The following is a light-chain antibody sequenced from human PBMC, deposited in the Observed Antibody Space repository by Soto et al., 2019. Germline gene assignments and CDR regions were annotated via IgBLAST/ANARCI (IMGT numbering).Light chain of an antibody. CDR1: QSLVHSDGNTH. J-gene: IGKJ2*01. Sequence: DVVMTQSPLSLPVTLGQPASISCRSTQSLVHSDGNTHLNWFQQRPGQSPRRLICKVSNRDSGVPDRFSGSASGTDFTLKISRVEAEDVGVYYGMQGTHWPYTFGQGTKLEIK. V-gene: IGKV2-30*02. CDR2: KVS. CDR3: MQGTHWPYT.